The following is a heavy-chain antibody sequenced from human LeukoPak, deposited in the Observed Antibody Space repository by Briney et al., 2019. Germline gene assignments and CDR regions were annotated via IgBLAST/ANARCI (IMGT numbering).Heavy chain of an antibody. D-gene: IGHD4-17*01. J-gene: IGHJ4*02. CDR1: GVSVSSYY. Sequence: SETLSLTCTVSGVSVSSYYWTWIRQPAGKGLEWVGRIYPSGTTHYNPSLKSRVTLSVDTSKNQFSLKLTSVTAADTAVYYCADDYGDWGQGTLVTVSS. CDR3: ADDYGD. CDR2: IYPSGTT. V-gene: IGHV4-4*07.